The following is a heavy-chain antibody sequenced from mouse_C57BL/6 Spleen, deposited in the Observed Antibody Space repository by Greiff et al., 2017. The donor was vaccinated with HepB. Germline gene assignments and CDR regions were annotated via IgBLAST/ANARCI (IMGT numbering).Heavy chain of an antibody. V-gene: IGHV1-42*01. CDR3: ARRRPHYDYGVRDY. J-gene: IGHJ2*01. Sequence: EVQLQESGPELVKPGASVKISCKASGYSFTGYYMNWVKQSPEKSLEWIGEINPSTGGTTYNQKFKAKATLTVDKSSSTAYMQLKSLTSEDSAVYYCARRRPHYDYGVRDYWGQGTTLTVSS. CDR1: GYSFTGYY. CDR2: INPSTGGT. D-gene: IGHD2-4*01.